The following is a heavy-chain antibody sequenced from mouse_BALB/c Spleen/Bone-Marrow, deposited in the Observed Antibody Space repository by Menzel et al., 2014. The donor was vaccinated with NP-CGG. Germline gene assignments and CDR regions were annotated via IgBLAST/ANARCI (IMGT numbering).Heavy chain of an antibody. CDR1: GYTFTSYW. J-gene: IGHJ2*01. CDR3: ARGLYGNSGY. D-gene: IGHD2-1*01. V-gene: IGHV1-69*02. CDR2: IDPSDSYT. Sequence: QVQLQQSGAELVKPGASVKLSCKASGYTFTSYWMHWVKQRPGQGLVWIGEIDPSDSYTNYNQKFKGKATLTVDKSSSTAYMQLSSLTSEDSAVYYCARGLYGNSGYWGQGTTLTVSS.